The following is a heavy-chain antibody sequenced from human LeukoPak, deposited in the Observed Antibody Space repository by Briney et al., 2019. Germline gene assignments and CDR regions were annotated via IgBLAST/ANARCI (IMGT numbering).Heavy chain of an antibody. CDR1: GFTFSDYY. Sequence: PGGSLRLSCAASGFTFSDYYMSWIRQAPGKGLEWVSYIRNSNSYTNYADSVRGRVILSRENVKKSLYLQMNSLRAEGTAVYYCARVGYSSAWEADYWGQGTLVTVS. J-gene: IGHJ4*02. CDR2: IRNSNSYT. CDR3: ARVGYSSAWEADY. D-gene: IGHD6-19*01. V-gene: IGHV3-11*06.